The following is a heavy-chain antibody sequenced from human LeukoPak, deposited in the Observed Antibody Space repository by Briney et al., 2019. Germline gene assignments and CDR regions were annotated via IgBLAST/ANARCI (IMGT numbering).Heavy chain of an antibody. CDR2: ISSDGGDT. J-gene: IGHJ4*02. Sequence: PGGSLRLSCAASGFTFSGYGMNWVRQAPGKGLEWVSSISSDGGDTFYADSVKGRFTISRDNSKNTLDLQMNSLRAEDTAIYYCAKDPYYDILTGYWGYWGQGTLVTVSS. D-gene: IGHD3-9*01. CDR3: AKDPYYDILTGYWGY. V-gene: IGHV3-23*01. CDR1: GFTFSGYG.